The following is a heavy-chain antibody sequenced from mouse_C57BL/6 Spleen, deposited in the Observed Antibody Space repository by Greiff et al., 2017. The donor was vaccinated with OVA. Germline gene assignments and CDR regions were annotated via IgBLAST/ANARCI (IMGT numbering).Heavy chain of an antibody. V-gene: IGHV1-7*01. Sequence: VQLQQSGAELAKPGASVKLSCKASGYTFTSYWMHWVNQRPGQGLEWIGYINPSSGYSKYNQKFNDKATLTADKSTSTAYMQLSSLTDEDSAVYYCASYDPFDYWGQGTTLTVSS. D-gene: IGHD2-3*01. CDR3: ASYDPFDY. CDR1: GYTFTSYW. CDR2: INPSSGYS. J-gene: IGHJ2*01.